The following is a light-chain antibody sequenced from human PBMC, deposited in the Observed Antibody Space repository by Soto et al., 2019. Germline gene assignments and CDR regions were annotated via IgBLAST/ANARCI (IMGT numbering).Light chain of an antibody. CDR2: GAS. Sequence: IVLTQSPATLSLSPVERAARSCRASQSVSSYLAWYQQKPGQAPRLLIYGASTRATGIPARFSGSGSGTEFTLTISSLQSEDFAVYYCHQYNNWPPDTFGQGTRLEIK. J-gene: IGKJ5*01. V-gene: IGKV3-15*01. CDR1: QSVSSY. CDR3: HQYNNWPPDT.